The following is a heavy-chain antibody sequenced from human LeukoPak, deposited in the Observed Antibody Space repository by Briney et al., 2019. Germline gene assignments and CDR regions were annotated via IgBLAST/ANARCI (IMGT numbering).Heavy chain of an antibody. D-gene: IGHD6-19*01. CDR2: INPNSGGT. V-gene: IGHV1-2*06. CDR3: ARVIAVAGTLPDY. CDR1: GYTFTGYY. J-gene: IGHJ4*02. Sequence: GASVKVSCKASGYTFTGYYMHWVRQAPGQGLEWMGRINPNSGGTNYAQKFQGRVTMTRDTSISTAYVELSRLRSDDTAVYYCARVIAVAGTLPDYWGQGTLVTVSS.